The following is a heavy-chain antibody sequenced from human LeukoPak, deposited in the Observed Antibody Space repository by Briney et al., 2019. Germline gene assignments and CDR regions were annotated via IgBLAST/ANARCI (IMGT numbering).Heavy chain of an antibody. CDR3: ARGLEQQLVLASLDY. D-gene: IGHD6-13*01. V-gene: IGHV1-2*02. Sequence: ASVKVSCKASGYTFTGYYMHWVRQAPGQGLEWMGWINPNSGGTNYAQKFQGRVTMTRDTSISTAYMELSRLRSDVTAVYYCARGLEQQLVLASLDYWGQGTLVTVSS. CDR2: INPNSGGT. CDR1: GYTFTGYY. J-gene: IGHJ4*02.